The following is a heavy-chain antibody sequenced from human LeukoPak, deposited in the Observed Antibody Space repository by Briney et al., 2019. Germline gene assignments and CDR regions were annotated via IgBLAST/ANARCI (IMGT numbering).Heavy chain of an antibody. V-gene: IGHV1-18*01. D-gene: IGHD2-15*01. CDR2: ISAYNGNT. J-gene: IGHJ6*02. CDR1: GYTFTSYG. Sequence: ASVKVSCTASGYTFTSYGISWVRQAPGQGLEWMGWISAYNGNTNYAQKLQGRVTMTTDTSTSTAYMGLRSLRSDDTAVYYCARDPVLIYCSGGSCYSEWLWVYYGMDVWGQGTTVTVSS. CDR3: ARDPVLIYCSGGSCYSEWLWVYYGMDV.